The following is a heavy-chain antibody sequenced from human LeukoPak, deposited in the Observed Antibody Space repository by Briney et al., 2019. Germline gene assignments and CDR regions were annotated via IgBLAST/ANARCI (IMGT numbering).Heavy chain of an antibody. J-gene: IGHJ6*03. V-gene: IGHV1-69*06. CDR2: IIPIFGTA. D-gene: IGHD6-13*01. CDR3: ARDSAAAAGTGYYYYMDV. CDR1: GGTFSSYA. Sequence: SSVHVSFKSSGGTFSSYAISWVRQAPGQGLEWVGGIIPIFGTANYEQKFQGRVTSTEDKSTSTAYMELSSLRSEDTDVYYCARDSAAAAGTGYYYYMDVWGKGTTVTVSS.